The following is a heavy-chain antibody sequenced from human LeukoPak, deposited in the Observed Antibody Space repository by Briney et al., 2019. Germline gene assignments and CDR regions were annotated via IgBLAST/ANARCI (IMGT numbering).Heavy chain of an antibody. J-gene: IGHJ3*02. CDR3: ARDDKDRAFDI. Sequence: SETLSLTCTVSGGSISSYYWSWIRQPPGKGLEWIGYIYYSGSTNYNPSLKSRVTISVDTSKNQFSLKLSSVTAADTAVYYCARDDKDRAFDIWGQGTMVTVSS. CDR1: GGSISSYY. CDR2: IYYSGST. V-gene: IGHV4-59*01.